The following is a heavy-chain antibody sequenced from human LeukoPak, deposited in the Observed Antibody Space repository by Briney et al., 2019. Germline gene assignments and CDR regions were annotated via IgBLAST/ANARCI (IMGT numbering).Heavy chain of an antibody. CDR3: AKGGTYYYDSSGYYYYYYMDV. CDR2: IRFDGSNT. D-gene: IGHD3-22*01. CDR1: GFTFRLFG. V-gene: IGHV3-30*02. Sequence: PGGSLRLSCAASGFTFRLFGMHWVRQAPGKGLEWVSFIRFDGSNTYHADSVKGRFTISRDNSKNTLYLQMNSLRAEDTAVYYCAKGGTYYYDSSGYYYYYYMDVWGKGTTVTISS. J-gene: IGHJ6*03.